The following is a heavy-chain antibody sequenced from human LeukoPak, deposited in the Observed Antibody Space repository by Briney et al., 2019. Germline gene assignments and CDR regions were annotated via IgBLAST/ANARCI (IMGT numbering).Heavy chain of an antibody. J-gene: IGHJ6*03. CDR3: AKGVKVPLLRYFSYYMDV. V-gene: IGHV3-30*02. CDR2: MRYDGSNR. Sequence: GGSLRLSCAASGFTFSTYGMHWVRQAPGKGLEWVAFMRYDGSNRNYADSVKGRFTISRDNSKNTLYLQMNSLRAEDTAVYYCAKGVKVPLLRYFSYYMDVWGKGTTVTISS. D-gene: IGHD3-9*01. CDR1: GFTFSTYG.